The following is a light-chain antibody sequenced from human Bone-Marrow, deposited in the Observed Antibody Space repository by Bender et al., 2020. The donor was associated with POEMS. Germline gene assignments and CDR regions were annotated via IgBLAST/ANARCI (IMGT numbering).Light chain of an antibody. CDR2: EVN. CDR1: SSDVERYNF. Sequence: QSALTQPASVSGSPGQSITISCTGTSSDVERYNFVSWYQQHPGKAPKLLIFEVNKRPSGVSDRFSGSKSGKTASLTISGLQAEDEANYYCCSYAGNSRVVFGGGTDLTVL. J-gene: IGLJ2*01. CDR3: CSYAGNSRVV. V-gene: IGLV2-23*02.